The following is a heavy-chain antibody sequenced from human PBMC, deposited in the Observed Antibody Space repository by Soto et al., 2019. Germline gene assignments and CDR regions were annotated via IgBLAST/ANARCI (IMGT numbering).Heavy chain of an antibody. CDR1: GGTFSSYA. Sequence: SVKLSCKASGGTFSSYAISWVRQAPGQGLEWMGGIIPIFGTANYAQKFQGRVTITADESTSTAYMELSGLRSEDTAVYYCAKDGGVSSWKYCSGGSCYYYYMDVWGKGTTVTVSS. D-gene: IGHD2-15*01. J-gene: IGHJ6*03. V-gene: IGHV1-69*13. CDR3: AKDGGVSSWKYCSGGSCYYYYMDV. CDR2: IIPIFGTA.